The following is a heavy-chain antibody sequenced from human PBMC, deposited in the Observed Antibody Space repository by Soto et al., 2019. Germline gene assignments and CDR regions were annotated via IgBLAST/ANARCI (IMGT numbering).Heavy chain of an antibody. Sequence: EVQLLESGGGLVQPGGSLRLSCAASGFTFSSYAMSWVRQAPGKGLEWVSAISGSGGSTYYADSVKGRFTISRDNSKYTLYLQMSSLRAEDTALYYCAKDPYDSSGYYCDNWGQGTLVTVSS. CDR3: AKDPYDSSGYYCDN. CDR2: ISGSGGST. D-gene: IGHD3-22*01. V-gene: IGHV3-23*01. CDR1: GFTFSSYA. J-gene: IGHJ4*02.